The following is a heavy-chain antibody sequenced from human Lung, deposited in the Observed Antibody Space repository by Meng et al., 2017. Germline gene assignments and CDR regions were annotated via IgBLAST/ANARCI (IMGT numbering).Heavy chain of an antibody. CDR1: GWSFSDYY. CDR3: ARGPTTMAHDFDY. Sequence: QVDLRRWGGDFFNPLVPLSLSCVVSGWSFSDYYWSRIRQPPGKGLEWIGEINHSGSTNYNPSLESRATISVDTSQNNLSLKLSSVTAADSAVYYCARGPTTMAHDFDYWGQGTLVTVSS. V-gene: IGHV4-34*01. D-gene: IGHD4-11*01. CDR2: INHSGST. J-gene: IGHJ4*02.